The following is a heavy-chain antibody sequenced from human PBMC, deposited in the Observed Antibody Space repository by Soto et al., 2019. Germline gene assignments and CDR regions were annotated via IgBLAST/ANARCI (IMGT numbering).Heavy chain of an antibody. D-gene: IGHD3-16*01. CDR2: VYYSGRT. CDR3: ARASGGLAHFDS. CDR1: GGSISNYF. V-gene: IGHV4-59*01. J-gene: IGHJ4*02. Sequence: SETLSLTCSISGGSISNYFWAWIRQPPGKGLEWIGYVYYSGRTNHNPSLRSRVTISVDTSKNQFSLKLNSVTAADTAVYYCARASGGLAHFDSWGRGTLVTVSS.